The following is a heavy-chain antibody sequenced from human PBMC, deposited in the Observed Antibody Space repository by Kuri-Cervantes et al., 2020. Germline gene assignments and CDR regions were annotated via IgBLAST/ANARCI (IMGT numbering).Heavy chain of an antibody. CDR1: GFTFSSYA. D-gene: IGHD6-19*01. J-gene: IGHJ4*02. CDR2: ISYDGSNK. CDR3: ARDISGWYDY. V-gene: IGHV3-30-3*01. Sequence: LSLTCAASGFTFSSYAMHWVRQAPGKGLEWVAVISYDGSNKYYADSVKGRFTISRDNSKNTLYLQMNSLRAEDTAVYYCARDISGWYDYWGQGTLVTVSS.